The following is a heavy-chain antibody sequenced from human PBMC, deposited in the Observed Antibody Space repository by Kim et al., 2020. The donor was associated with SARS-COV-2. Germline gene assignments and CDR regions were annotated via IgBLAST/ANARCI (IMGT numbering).Heavy chain of an antibody. J-gene: IGHJ3*02. CDR3: ARQERSYGSGPNWHAFDI. D-gene: IGHD3-10*01. CDR2: IYPGDSDT. V-gene: IGHV5-51*01. Sequence: GESLKISCKGSGYSFTSYWIGWVRQMPGKGLEWMGIIYPGDSDTRYSPSFQGQVTISADKSISTAYLQWSSLKASDTAMYYCARQERSYGSGPNWHAFDIWGQGTMVTVSS. CDR1: GYSFTSYW.